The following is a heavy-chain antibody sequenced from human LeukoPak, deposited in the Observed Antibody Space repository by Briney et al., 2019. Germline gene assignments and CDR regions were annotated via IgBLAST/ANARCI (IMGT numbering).Heavy chain of an antibody. J-gene: IGHJ4*02. V-gene: IGHV3-7*01. CDR3: AKVPRDSDCY. D-gene: IGHD2-21*02. CDR2: INEDGSVK. Sequence: PGGSLRLSCAVSGGTFSAYWMAWVRQSPGKGLEWGAEINEDGSVKYYVDSMKGPFTISRDNAKNSLYLQMNSLGAEDTAVYYCAKVPRDSDCYWGQGTLVTVSS. CDR1: GGTFSAYW.